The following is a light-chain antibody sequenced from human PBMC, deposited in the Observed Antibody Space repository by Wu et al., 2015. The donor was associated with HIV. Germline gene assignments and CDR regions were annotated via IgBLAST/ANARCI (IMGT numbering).Light chain of an antibody. CDR3: QQYYSTPPWT. J-gene: IGKJ1*01. CDR1: QGISNS. Sequence: DIQMTQSPSSLSASVGDRVTITCRASQGISNSLAWYQQKRGKAPKVLLYAASRLESGVPSRFSGSGSGTDYSLTISSLQPEDFATYYCQQYYSTPPWTFGQGTKVEIK. V-gene: IGKV1-NL1*01. CDR2: AAS.